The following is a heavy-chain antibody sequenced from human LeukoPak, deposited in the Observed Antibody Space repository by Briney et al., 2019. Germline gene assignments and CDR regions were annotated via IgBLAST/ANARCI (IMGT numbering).Heavy chain of an antibody. CDR1: GFTFSSYG. CDR2: IRYDGSNK. D-gene: IGHD1-26*01. V-gene: IGHV3-30*02. Sequence: PGGSLRLSCAASGFTFSSYGMHWVRQAPGKGLEWVAFIRYDGSNKYYADSVKGRFTISRDNSKNTLYLQMNSLRAEDTAVYYCAKDGTRWELLGGIVDVWGKGTTVTISS. J-gene: IGHJ6*04. CDR3: AKDGTRWELLGGIVDV.